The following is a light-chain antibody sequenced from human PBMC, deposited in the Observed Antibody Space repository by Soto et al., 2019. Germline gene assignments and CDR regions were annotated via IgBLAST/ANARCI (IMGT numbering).Light chain of an antibody. CDR2: EVS. Sequence: QSVLTQPASVSGSPGQSITISCTGTSSDVGSYNLVSWYQQHPGKAPKLMMYEVSKRPSGVSNRFSGSKSGNTASLTISGLQAEDEADYYCCSYAGSSTPLIFGTGTKLTVL. CDR1: SSDVGSYNL. CDR3: CSYAGSSTPLI. J-gene: IGLJ1*01. V-gene: IGLV2-23*02.